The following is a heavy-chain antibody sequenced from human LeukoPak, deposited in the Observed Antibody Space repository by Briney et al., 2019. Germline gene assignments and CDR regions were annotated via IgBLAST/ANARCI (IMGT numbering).Heavy chain of an antibody. CDR1: GFIFSTYW. CDR3: AKVDSRGGFSAFRPPDY. V-gene: IGHV3-7*01. D-gene: IGHD5-12*01. CDR2: IKEDGSGK. J-gene: IGHJ4*02. Sequence: GGSLRLSCTVSGFIFSTYWMSWVHQSPGKGLEWVATIKEDGSGKYYVDSVKGRFIISRDNGKNLLYLQMNSLRAEDTAVYFCAKVDSRGGFSAFRPPDYWGQGTLVTVSS.